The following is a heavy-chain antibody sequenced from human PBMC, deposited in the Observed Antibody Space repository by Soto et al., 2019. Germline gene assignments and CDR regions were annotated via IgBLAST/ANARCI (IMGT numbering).Heavy chain of an antibody. CDR2: INPSGGST. J-gene: IGHJ6*02. D-gene: IGHD6-13*01. Sequence: QVQLVQSGAEVKKPGASVKVSCKASGYTFTSYYMHWVRQAPGQGLEWMGIINPSGGSTSYAQKFQGRVTMTRDTFTSTVYMELSSLRSEDTAVYYCARQGSSRTNQYGMDVWGQGTTVTVSS. V-gene: IGHV1-46*01. CDR3: ARQGSSRTNQYGMDV. CDR1: GYTFTSYY.